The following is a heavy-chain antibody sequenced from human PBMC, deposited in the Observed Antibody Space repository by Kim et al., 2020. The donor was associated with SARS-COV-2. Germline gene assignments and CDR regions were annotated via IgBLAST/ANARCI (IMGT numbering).Heavy chain of an antibody. D-gene: IGHD6-19*01. CDR2: ISWNSGSI. Sequence: GGSLRLSCAASGFTFDDYAMHWVRQAPGKGLEWVSGISWNSGSIGYADSVKGRFTISRDNAKNSLYLQMNSLRAEDTALYYCAKRGSSGSFDYWGQGTLV. CDR3: AKRGSSGSFDY. V-gene: IGHV3-9*01. J-gene: IGHJ4*02. CDR1: GFTFDDYA.